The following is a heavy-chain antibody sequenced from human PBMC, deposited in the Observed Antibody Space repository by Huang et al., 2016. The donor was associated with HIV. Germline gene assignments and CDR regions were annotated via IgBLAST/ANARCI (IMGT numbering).Heavy chain of an antibody. D-gene: IGHD2-15*01. Sequence: QVQLQQWGAGLLKPSETLSLTCAVYGGSFSDFYWSWIRQPPGKGLEWIGEINHSGSTNYNPSLKRRVTISVDTAKNQFSRKLSSVTAADTAVYYCARGRGGGWDYWGQGTLVTVSS. J-gene: IGHJ4*02. CDR3: ARGRGGGWDY. CDR1: GGSFSDFY. V-gene: IGHV4-34*01. CDR2: INHSGST.